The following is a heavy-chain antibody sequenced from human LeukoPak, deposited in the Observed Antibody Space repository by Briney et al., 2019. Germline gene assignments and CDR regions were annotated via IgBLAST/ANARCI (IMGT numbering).Heavy chain of an antibody. J-gene: IGHJ4*02. Sequence: PGGSLRLSCAAYGFTFDDYAMHWVRQAPGKGLEWVSLISGDGGSTYDADSVKGRFTISRDNSKNSLYLQMKSLRTEDTALYYCAKDMGSSGYYVDYWGQGTLVTVSS. CDR2: ISGDGGST. CDR1: GFTFDDYA. V-gene: IGHV3-43*02. D-gene: IGHD3-22*01. CDR3: AKDMGSSGYYVDY.